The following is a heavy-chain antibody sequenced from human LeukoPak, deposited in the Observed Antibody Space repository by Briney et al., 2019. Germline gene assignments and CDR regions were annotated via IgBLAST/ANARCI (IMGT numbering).Heavy chain of an antibody. CDR3: ARGGYYDSSGSDY. J-gene: IGHJ4*02. CDR1: GFTFSSYW. Sequence: GGSLRLSCAASGFTFSSYWMHWVRQAPGKGLVWVSRINSDGSSTSYADSVKGRFTISRDNAKNTLCLQMNSLRAEDTAVYYCARGGYYDSSGSDYWGQGTLVTVSS. V-gene: IGHV3-74*01. D-gene: IGHD3-22*01. CDR2: INSDGSST.